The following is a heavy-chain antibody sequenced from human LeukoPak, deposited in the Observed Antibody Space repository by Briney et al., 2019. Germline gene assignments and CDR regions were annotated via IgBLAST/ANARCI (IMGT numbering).Heavy chain of an antibody. CDR3: ARDASGIYYYYMDV. CDR2: ISSSGSYI. Sequence: GGSLRLSCAASGFTFSSYSMNWVRQAPGKGLEWVSSISSSGSYIYYADSVKGRFTISRDNAKNSLYLQMNSLRAEDTAVYYCARDASGIYYYYMDVWGKGTTVTISS. J-gene: IGHJ6*03. D-gene: IGHD6-13*01. CDR1: GFTFSSYS. V-gene: IGHV3-21*01.